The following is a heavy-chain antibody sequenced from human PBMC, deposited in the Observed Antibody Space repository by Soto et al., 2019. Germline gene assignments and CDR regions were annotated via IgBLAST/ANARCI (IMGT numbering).Heavy chain of an antibody. CDR1: GFTFSSHA. J-gene: IGHJ4*02. CDR3: ARDSGLDY. V-gene: IGHV3-30-3*01. CDR2: ISYDGSNK. Sequence: TGGSLRLSCAASGFTFSSHAMHWVRQAPGKGLEWVAVISYDGSNKYYADSVKGRFTISRDNSKNTLYLQMNSLRAEDTAVYYCARDSGLDYWGQGTLVTVSS.